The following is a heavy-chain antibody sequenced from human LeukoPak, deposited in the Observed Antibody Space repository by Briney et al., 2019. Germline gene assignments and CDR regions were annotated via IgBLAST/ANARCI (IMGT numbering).Heavy chain of an antibody. Sequence: PGGSLRLSCAASGFTFSSNWMHWVRQAPGKGLEWVSGINWNGGSTGYADSVKGRFTISRDNAKNSLYLQMNSLRAEDTALYYCARVRTSKGGSGSYFGAFDIWGQGTMVTVSS. J-gene: IGHJ3*02. CDR3: ARVRTSKGGSGSYFGAFDI. CDR1: GFTFSSNW. V-gene: IGHV3-20*04. CDR2: INWNGGST. D-gene: IGHD3-10*01.